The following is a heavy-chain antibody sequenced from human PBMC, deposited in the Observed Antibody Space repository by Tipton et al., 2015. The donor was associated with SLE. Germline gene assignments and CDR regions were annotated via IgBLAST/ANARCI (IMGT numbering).Heavy chain of an antibody. J-gene: IGHJ3*02. CDR2: IYTSGST. CDR3: AAYGTFDAFDI. D-gene: IGHD1-14*01. CDR1: GGSISSGSYY. Sequence: TLSLTCTVSGGSISSGSYYWSWIRQPAGKGLEWIGRIYTSGSTNYNPSLKSRVTMSVDTSKNQFSLKLSSVTAADTAVYYCAAYGTFDAFDIWGQGTTVTVSS. V-gene: IGHV4-61*02.